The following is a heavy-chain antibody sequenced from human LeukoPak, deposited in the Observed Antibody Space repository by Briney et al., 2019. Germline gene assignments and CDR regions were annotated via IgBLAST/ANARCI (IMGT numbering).Heavy chain of an antibody. CDR2: INWNGGSI. Sequence: RSGGSLRLSCAASGFTFDNNGMSWVRQAPGKGLEWVSGINWNGGSIGYADSVKGRFTISRDNAKNSLYLQMNSLRAEDTAVYYCAKGVAAAGIRSGGFDPWGQGTLVAVSS. CDR3: AKGVAAAGIRSGGFDP. V-gene: IGHV3-20*04. J-gene: IGHJ5*02. CDR1: GFTFDNNG. D-gene: IGHD6-13*01.